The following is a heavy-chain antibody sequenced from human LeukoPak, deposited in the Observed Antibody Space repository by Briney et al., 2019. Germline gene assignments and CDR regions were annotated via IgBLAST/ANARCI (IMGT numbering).Heavy chain of an antibody. CDR2: IKSKTDGGTT. J-gene: IGHJ1*01. CDR3: TTDTKQWLVPEYFQH. Sequence: PGGSLRLSCAASGFTFSNAWMSWVRQAPGKGLEWVGRIKSKTDGGTTDYAAPVKGRFTISRDDSKNTLYLQMNSLKTEDTAVYYCTTDTKQWLVPEYFQHWGQGTLVTVSS. V-gene: IGHV3-15*01. D-gene: IGHD6-19*01. CDR1: GFTFSNAW.